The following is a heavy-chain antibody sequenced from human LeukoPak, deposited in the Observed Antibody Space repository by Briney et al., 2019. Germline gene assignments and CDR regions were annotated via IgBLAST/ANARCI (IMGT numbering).Heavy chain of an antibody. CDR1: GYTFTGYH. Sequence: GASVKVSCKASGYTFTGYHMHWVRQAPGQGLEWMGIINPSGGSTTYAEKFQGRVTMTRDTSTSTVYMELSSLRSDDTAVYYCARDSLRTAIAMAGGNWFDPWGQGTLATVPS. V-gene: IGHV1-46*01. D-gene: IGHD6-19*01. CDR3: ARDSLRTAIAMAGGNWFDP. CDR2: INPSGGST. J-gene: IGHJ5*02.